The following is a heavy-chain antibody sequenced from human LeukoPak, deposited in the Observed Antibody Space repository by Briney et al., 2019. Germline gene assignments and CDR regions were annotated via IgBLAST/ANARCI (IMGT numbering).Heavy chain of an antibody. CDR2: INSDGSST. D-gene: IGHD5-24*01. CDR1: GFTFSSYW. J-gene: IGHJ4*02. Sequence: GGSLRLSCAASGFTFSSYWMHWVRQAPGKGLVWVSRINSDGSSTSYADSVKGRFSISRDNAKNTLYLQMNSLRAEDTAVYYCARDSGDGYNGELLHWGQGTLVTVSS. V-gene: IGHV3-74*01. CDR3: ARDSGDGYNGELLH.